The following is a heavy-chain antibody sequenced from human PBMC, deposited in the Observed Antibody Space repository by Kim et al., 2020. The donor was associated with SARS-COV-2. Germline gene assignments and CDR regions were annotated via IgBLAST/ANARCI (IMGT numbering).Heavy chain of an antibody. CDR3: ARHVDTAMVEDY. CDR2: IYYSGST. J-gene: IGHJ4*02. D-gene: IGHD5-18*01. Sequence: SETLSLTCTVSGGSISSYYWSWIRQPPGKGLEWIGYIYYSGSTNYNPSLKSRVTISVDTSKNQFSLKLSSVTAADTAVYYCARHVDTAMVEDYWGQGTLV. V-gene: IGHV4-59*08. CDR1: GGSISSYY.